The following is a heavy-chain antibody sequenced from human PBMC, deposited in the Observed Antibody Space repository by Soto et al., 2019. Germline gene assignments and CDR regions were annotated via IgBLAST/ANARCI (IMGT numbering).Heavy chain of an antibody. CDR2: IHYTGSS. Sequence: SVTRSLTWSVSGASLNSSGYFWGWMRQPPGKGLEFIGSIHYTGSSHYSPSLKSRVTISADKSKNQFSLRVKSVTSADTAVYHCGRIVESATSDSVFDSWGRG. CDR1: GASLNSSGYF. D-gene: IGHD1-26*01. V-gene: IGHV4-39*01. CDR3: GRIVESATSDSVFDS. J-gene: IGHJ4*02.